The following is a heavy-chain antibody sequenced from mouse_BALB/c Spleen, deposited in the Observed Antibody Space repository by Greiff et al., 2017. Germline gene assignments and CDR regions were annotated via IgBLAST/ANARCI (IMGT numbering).Heavy chain of an antibody. CDR2: IYPGNSDT. CDR1: GYTFTSYW. D-gene: IGHD1-1*01. J-gene: IGHJ4*01. V-gene: IGHV1-5*01. CDR3: TRQVITGYAMDY. Sequence: VQLQQSGTVLARPGASVKMSCKASGYTFTSYWMHWVKQRPGQGLEWIGAIYPGNSDTSYNQKFKGKAKLTAVTSTSTAYMELSSLTNEDSAVYYCTRQVITGYAMDYWGQGTSVTVSS.